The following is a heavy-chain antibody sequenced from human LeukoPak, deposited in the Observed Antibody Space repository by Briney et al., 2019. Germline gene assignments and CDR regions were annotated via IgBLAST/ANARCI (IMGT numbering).Heavy chain of an antibody. J-gene: IGHJ6*02. D-gene: IGHD2-2*01. Sequence: GGSLRLSWAASGFTFNTYAMSWVRQAPGKGLEWVSAISGSGDSTYYADSVKGRFTISRDNSKNTLYLQMNSLRGEDTAVYYCAKERAVVPRGGMDVWGQGTTATVSS. CDR1: GFTFNTYA. V-gene: IGHV3-23*01. CDR2: ISGSGDST. CDR3: AKERAVVPRGGMDV.